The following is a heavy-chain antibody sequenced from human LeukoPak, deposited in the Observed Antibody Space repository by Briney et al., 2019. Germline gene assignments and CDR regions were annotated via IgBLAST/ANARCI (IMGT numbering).Heavy chain of an antibody. J-gene: IGHJ4*02. V-gene: IGHV3-30*02. CDR2: IRYDGSNK. D-gene: IGHD3-22*01. CDR1: GFTFSSSG. Sequence: SGGSLRLSCAVSGFTFSSSGMHWVRQAPGKGLEWVAFIRYDGSNKYYAASVKGRFPISRDNSKNTLNLQMNSLRAEDTAVYYCAKDPTHFRVWDDYDSNVLNCWGQGTLVTVSS. CDR3: AKDPTHFRVWDDYDSNVLNC.